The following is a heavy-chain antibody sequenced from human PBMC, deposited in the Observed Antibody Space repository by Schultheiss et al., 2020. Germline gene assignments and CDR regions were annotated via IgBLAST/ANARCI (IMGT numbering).Heavy chain of an antibody. CDR2: IYYSGST. J-gene: IGHJ4*02. CDR1: GGSISSGDYY. CDR3: ARAGGYSRRPFDY. V-gene: IGHV4-61*08. Sequence: SETLSLTCTVSGGSISSGDYYWSWIRQHPGKGLEWIGYIYYSGSTNYNPSLKSRVTISVDTSKNQFSLKLSSVTAADTAVYYCARAGGYSRRPFDYWGQGTLVNVYS. D-gene: IGHD2-15*01.